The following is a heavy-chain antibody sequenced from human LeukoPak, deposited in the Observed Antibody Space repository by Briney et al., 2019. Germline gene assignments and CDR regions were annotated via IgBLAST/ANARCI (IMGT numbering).Heavy chain of an antibody. V-gene: IGHV3-53*01. CDR3: ARGPMVREVYFDY. D-gene: IGHD3-10*01. CDR1: GFSVSDNF. Sequence: GGSLRLSCTASGFSVSDNFMSWVRQAPGKGLEWVSVIYSGGNTFYVDSVKGRFTISRDDSKNTLYLQMNSLRAEDTAVYYCARGPMVREVYFDYWGQGTLVTVSS. CDR2: IYSGGNT. J-gene: IGHJ4*02.